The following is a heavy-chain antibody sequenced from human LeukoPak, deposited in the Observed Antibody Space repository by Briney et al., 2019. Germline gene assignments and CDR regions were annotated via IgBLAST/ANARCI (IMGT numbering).Heavy chain of an antibody. J-gene: IGHJ4*02. Sequence: SQTLSLTCAISGDSVSSNSAAWNWIRQSPSRGLEWLGRTYYRSKWYNDYAVSVESRITIRPDTSKNQFSLKLTSVTAADTAVYYCARGQATVVTPHDYWGQGTLVTVSS. D-gene: IGHD4-23*01. CDR1: GDSVSSNSAA. CDR2: TYYRSKWYN. V-gene: IGHV6-1*01. CDR3: ARGQATVVTPHDY.